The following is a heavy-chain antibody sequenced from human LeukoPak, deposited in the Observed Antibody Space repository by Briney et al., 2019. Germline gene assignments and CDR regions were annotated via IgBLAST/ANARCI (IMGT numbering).Heavy chain of an antibody. CDR2: TSYDGSNK. J-gene: IGHJ4*02. CDR1: GFTFSSYG. V-gene: IGHV3-30*18. Sequence: GGSLRLSCAASGFTFSSYGMHWVRQAPGKGLEWVALTSYDGSNKDYADSVRGRFTISRDNSKNTLYLQMNSLRAEDTAVYYCAKAIRPQLTSNHFDDWGQGTLVTVSS. D-gene: IGHD4-11*01. CDR3: AKAIRPQLTSNHFDD.